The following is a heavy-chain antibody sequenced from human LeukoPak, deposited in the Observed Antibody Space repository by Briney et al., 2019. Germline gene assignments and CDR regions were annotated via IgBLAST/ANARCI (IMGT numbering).Heavy chain of an antibody. Sequence: ASVKVSCRASGYTFTSDDINWVRQATGQGLEWMGWMNPNSGNTGYAQKFQGRVTMTRNTSISTACMELSSLRSEDTAVYYCARERVGLPYYYYGMDVWGQGTTVTVSS. CDR1: GYTFTSDD. V-gene: IGHV1-8*01. CDR2: MNPNSGNT. D-gene: IGHD1-26*01. J-gene: IGHJ6*02. CDR3: ARERVGLPYYYYGMDV.